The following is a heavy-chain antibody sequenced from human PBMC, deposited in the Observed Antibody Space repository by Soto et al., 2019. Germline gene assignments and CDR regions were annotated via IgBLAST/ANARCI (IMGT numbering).Heavy chain of an antibody. J-gene: IGHJ4*02. Sequence: GGSLRLSCAASGFTFSNAWMSWVRQAPGKGLEWVGRIKSKTDGGTTDYAAPVKSRFTISRDDSKNTLYLQMNSLKTEDTAVYYCTVDCSGGSCYLAYWGQGTLVTVSS. CDR2: IKSKTDGGTT. V-gene: IGHV3-15*01. D-gene: IGHD2-15*01. CDR1: GFTFSNAW. CDR3: TVDCSGGSCYLAY.